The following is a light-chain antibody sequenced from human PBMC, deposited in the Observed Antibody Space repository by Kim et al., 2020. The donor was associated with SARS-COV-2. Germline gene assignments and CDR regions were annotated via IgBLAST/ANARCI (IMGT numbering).Light chain of an antibody. J-gene: IGKJ4*01. CDR2: DAS. CDR1: RDIKTY. Sequence: ASVGDSVTITSRASRDIKTYLIWYQQKPGRAPVLLIYDASNLESGVPSRFSGSGSGTDFTFTIASLQPEDVATYYCHQYDDAMLTFGGGTKVDIK. CDR3: HQYDDAMLT. V-gene: IGKV1-33*01.